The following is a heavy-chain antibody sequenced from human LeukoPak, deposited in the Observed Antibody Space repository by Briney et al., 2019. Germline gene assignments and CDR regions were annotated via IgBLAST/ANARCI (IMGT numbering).Heavy chain of an antibody. J-gene: IGHJ4*02. Sequence: SETLSLTCTVSGGSMSSFYWSWIRQPPGKGLEWIGSIYYSGSTYYNPSLKSRVTISVDTSKNQFSLKLSSVTAADTAVYYCAREDCSGGSCYPKAIDYWGQGTLVTVSS. CDR1: GGSMSSFY. CDR2: IYYSGST. V-gene: IGHV4-59*12. CDR3: AREDCSGGSCYPKAIDY. D-gene: IGHD2-15*01.